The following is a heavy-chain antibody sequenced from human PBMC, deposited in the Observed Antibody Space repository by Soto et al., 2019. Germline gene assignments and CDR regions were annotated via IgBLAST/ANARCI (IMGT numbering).Heavy chain of an antibody. Sequence: SETLSLTCGVSGYSISSGYQWGWIRRPPGKGPEWIGSVYHDGRTRYSPPLESRVTISVDASKNQFSLNLNSVTVADTAMYYCARDFYGSRAAGWLDPWGQGTLVTVSS. CDR2: VYHDGRT. CDR1: GYSISSGYQ. V-gene: IGHV4-38-2*02. J-gene: IGHJ5*02. CDR3: ARDFYGSRAAGWLDP. D-gene: IGHD3-10*01.